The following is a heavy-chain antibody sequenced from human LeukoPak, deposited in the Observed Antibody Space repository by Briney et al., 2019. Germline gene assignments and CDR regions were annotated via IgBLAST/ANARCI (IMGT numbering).Heavy chain of an antibody. CDR1: GFTFSNYA. D-gene: IGHD1-26*01. V-gene: IGHV3-23*01. J-gene: IGHJ4*02. CDR2: ISGSGGST. CDR3: AKARSWELPYFDY. Sequence: PGGSLRLSCAASGFTFSNYAMSWVRQAPGKGLEWVSVISGSGGSTYYADSVKGRFTISRDNSKNTLYLQMNSLRAEDTAVYYCAKARSWELPYFDYWGQGTLVTVSS.